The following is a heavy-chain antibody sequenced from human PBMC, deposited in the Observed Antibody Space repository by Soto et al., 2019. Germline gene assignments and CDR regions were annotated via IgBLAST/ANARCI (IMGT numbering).Heavy chain of an antibody. CDR2: IYYSGST. D-gene: IGHD6-6*01. CDR3: ARVIAARPIYYFDY. J-gene: IGHJ4*02. V-gene: IGHV4-31*03. Sequence: QVQLQESGPGLVKPSQTLSLTCTVSGGSISSGGYYWSWIRQHPGKGLEWIGYIYYSGSTYYNPSLKSRVTISVDTSKNQFSLKLSSVTAADTVVYYCARVIAARPIYYFDYWGQGTLVTVSS. CDR1: GGSISSGGYY.